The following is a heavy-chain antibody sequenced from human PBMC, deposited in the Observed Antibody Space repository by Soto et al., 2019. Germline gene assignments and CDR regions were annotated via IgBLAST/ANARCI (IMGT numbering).Heavy chain of an antibody. V-gene: IGHV1-3*01. CDR1: GITFSTYA. D-gene: IGHD5-12*01. Sequence: QVQLVQSGAEVKKPGASVKVSCKASGITFSTYAIHWVRQAPGQGLEWMGWINAGNGNTRYSQKFQGRVTLTRDTSASTTYMDLSSRRSEDTAIYYCARAISGYVTWGQGTLVTVSS. CDR2: INAGNGNT. J-gene: IGHJ4*02. CDR3: ARAISGYVT.